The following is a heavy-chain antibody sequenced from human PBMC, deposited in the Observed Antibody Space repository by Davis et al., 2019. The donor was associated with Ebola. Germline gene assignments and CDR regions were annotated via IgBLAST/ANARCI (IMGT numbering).Heavy chain of an antibody. CDR1: AGSSSNFY. D-gene: IGHD1-26*01. J-gene: IGHJ3*02. V-gene: IGHV4-34*01. Sequence: MPPQTMSPTSPVYAGSSSNFYSSCNSQLVGEWLEWIGEINHSGRTNYNPSLKSRVTISVDTSKNQFSLKLSAVTAAETAVYYCARLGGATWSGAFDNWGQGTMVTVSS. CDR3: ARLGGATWSGAFDN. CDR2: INHSGRT.